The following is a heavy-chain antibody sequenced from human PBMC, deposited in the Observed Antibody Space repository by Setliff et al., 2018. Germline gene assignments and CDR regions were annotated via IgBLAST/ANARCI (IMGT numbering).Heavy chain of an antibody. CDR2: IKSKTDGGTT. Sequence: GGSLRLSCAALGFTFSNAWMSWVRQAPGKGLEWVGRIKSKTDGGTTDYSAPVKGGFTISRDDSKNTMSLQMNSLKTEDTAVYFCATRLGDFWGQGTLVTVSS. V-gene: IGHV3-15*01. J-gene: IGHJ4*02. CDR1: GFTFSNAW. CDR3: ATRLGDF.